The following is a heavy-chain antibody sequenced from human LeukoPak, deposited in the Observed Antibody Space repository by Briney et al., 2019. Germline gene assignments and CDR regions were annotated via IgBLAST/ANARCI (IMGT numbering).Heavy chain of an antibody. CDR1: GYTFTSYG. V-gene: IGHV1-18*01. CDR3: ARGIPEQEGAFDI. D-gene: IGHD1-14*01. Sequence: ASVKVSCKASGYTFTSYGISGVGQAPGQGGEGMGWISDYNGNTNYAQKLQGRDTMTTDTSTSTAYMELRSLRSDDTAVYYCARGIPEQEGAFDIWGQGTMVTVSS. J-gene: IGHJ3*02. CDR2: ISDYNGNT.